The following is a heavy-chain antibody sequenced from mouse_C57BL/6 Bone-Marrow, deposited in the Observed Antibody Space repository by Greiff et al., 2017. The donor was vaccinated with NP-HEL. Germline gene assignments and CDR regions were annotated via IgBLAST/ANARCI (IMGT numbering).Heavy chain of an antibody. CDR3: ARAARFDV. CDR2: INPSTGGT. V-gene: IGHV1-42*01. CDR1: GYSFTGYY. J-gene: IGHJ1*03. Sequence: DVQLQESGPELVKPGASVKISCKASGYSFTGYYMNWVKQSPEKSLEWIGEINPSTGGTTYNQKFKAKATLTVDKSSSTAYMQLKSLTSEDSAVYYCARAARFDVWGTGTTVTVSS.